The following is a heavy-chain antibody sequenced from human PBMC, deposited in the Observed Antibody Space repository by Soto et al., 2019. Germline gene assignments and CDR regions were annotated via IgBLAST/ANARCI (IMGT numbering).Heavy chain of an antibody. J-gene: IGHJ6*02. CDR2: ISGSGGST. V-gene: IGHV3-23*01. Sequence: LRLSCAASGFTFSSYAMSWVRQAPGKGLEWVSAISGSGGSTYYADSVKGRFTISRDNSKNTLYLQMNSLRAEDTAVYYCAKGARLGDFWSGYFTPYYYYGMDVWGQGTTVTVSS. D-gene: IGHD3-3*01. CDR3: AKGARLGDFWSGYFTPYYYYGMDV. CDR1: GFTFSSYA.